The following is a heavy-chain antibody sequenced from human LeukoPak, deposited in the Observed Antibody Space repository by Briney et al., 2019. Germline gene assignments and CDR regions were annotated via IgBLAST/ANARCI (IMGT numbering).Heavy chain of an antibody. D-gene: IGHD3-10*01. CDR2: ISSSGSTI. Sequence: GGSLRLSCAASGFTFSSYEMNWVRQAPGKGLEWVSYISSSGSTIYYADSVKGRFTISRDNAKNSLYLQMNSLRAEDTAVYYCARDLNGSGSFDYWGQGTLVTVSS. CDR3: ARDLNGSGSFDY. CDR1: GFTFSSYE. J-gene: IGHJ4*02. V-gene: IGHV3-48*03.